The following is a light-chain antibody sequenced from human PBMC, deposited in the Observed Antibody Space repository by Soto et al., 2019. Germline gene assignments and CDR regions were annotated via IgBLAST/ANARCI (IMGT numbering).Light chain of an antibody. V-gene: IGKV3-15*01. J-gene: IGKJ5*01. CDR2: GAS. CDR3: LQDYNYPIT. CDR1: QSVSSN. Sequence: EIVMTQSPATLSVSPGERATLSCRASQSVSSNLAWYQQKPGQAPRLLIYGASTRATGIPARFSGSGSGTEFTLTISSLRPEDFATYYCLQDYNYPITFGQGTRLEIK.